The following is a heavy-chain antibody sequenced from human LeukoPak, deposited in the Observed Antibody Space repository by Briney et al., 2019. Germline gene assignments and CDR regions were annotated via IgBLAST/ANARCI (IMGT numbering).Heavy chain of an antibody. CDR3: ARDRVTIFGVVSNYGTDV. Sequence: GGSLRLSSAASGFTVSSNYMSWVRQAPGKGLEWVSVIYSGGSTYYADSVKGRFTISRDNSKNTLYLQMNSLRAEDTAVYYCARDRVTIFGVVSNYGTDVWGQGTTVTVSS. J-gene: IGHJ6*02. D-gene: IGHD3-3*01. V-gene: IGHV3-66*01. CDR1: GFTVSSNY. CDR2: IYSGGST.